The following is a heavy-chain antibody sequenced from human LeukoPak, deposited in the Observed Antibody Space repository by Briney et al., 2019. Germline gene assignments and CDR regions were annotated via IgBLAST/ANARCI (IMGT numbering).Heavy chain of an antibody. CDR2: IRYDGSNK. V-gene: IGHV3-30*02. Sequence: GGSLRLSCAASGFTFSSYGMHWVRQAPGKGLEWVAFIRYDGSNKYYADSVKGRFTISRDNAKNSLYLQMNSLRAEDTAVYYCARDRVWFGEMTPTGMHVRGKGTTVTVSS. CDR3: ARDRVWFGEMTPTGMHV. CDR1: GFTFSSYG. D-gene: IGHD3-10*01. J-gene: IGHJ6*03.